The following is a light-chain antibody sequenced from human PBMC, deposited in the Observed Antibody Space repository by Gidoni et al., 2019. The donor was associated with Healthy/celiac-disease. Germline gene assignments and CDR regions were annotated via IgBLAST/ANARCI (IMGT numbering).Light chain of an antibody. CDR2: GAS. CDR1: QSVSSSY. CDR3: QQYGSSPPRYT. J-gene: IGKJ2*01. V-gene: IGKV3-20*01. Sequence: EIVLTQSPGTLSLSPGERATLSGRASQSVSSSYLDWYPQKPGQSPRLLIYGASSRATGIPDRFSGSGSGTDFTLTISRLEPEDFAVYYCQQYGSSPPRYTFGQGTKLEIK.